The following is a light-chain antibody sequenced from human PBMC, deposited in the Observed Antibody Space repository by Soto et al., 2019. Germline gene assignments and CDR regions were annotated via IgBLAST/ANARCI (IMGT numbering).Light chain of an antibody. V-gene: IGKV3-20*01. CDR1: QSVSSSY. J-gene: IGKJ2*01. CDR2: GAS. CDR3: QQHRSSPFS. Sequence: EIVLTQSPGTLSLSPGERATLSCRASQSVSSSYLAWYQQKPGQAPRLLIYGASSRATGIPDRVSGSGSWTDFTLTFSRLEPEDCAGYYCQQHRSSPFSFGQGTKVDI.